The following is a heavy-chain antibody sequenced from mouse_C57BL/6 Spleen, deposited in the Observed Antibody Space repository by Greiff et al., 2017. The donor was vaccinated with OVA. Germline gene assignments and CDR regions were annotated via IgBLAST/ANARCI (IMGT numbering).Heavy chain of an antibody. CDR1: GYSITSGYY. CDR2: ISYDGSN. D-gene: IGHD2-2*01. V-gene: IGHV3-6*01. J-gene: IGHJ3*01. Sequence: EVKLLESGPGLVKPSQSLSLTCSVTGYSITSGYYWNWIRQFPGNKLEWMGYISYDGSNNYNPSFKNRISITRDTSKNQFFLKLNSVTTEDTATNYYARESYGYDGVAYWGQGTLVTVSA. CDR3: ARESYGYDGVAY.